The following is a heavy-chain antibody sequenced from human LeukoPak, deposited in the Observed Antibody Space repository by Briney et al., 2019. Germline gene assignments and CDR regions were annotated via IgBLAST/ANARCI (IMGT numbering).Heavy chain of an antibody. Sequence: PGGSLRLSCAASGFTFSSYWMSWVRQAPGKGLEWVANIKQDGSEKYYVDSVKGRFTISRDNAKNSLYLQMNSLRAEDTAVYYCASVDTAMEFDYWGQGTLVTVSS. CDR3: ASVDTAMEFDY. D-gene: IGHD5-18*01. V-gene: IGHV3-7*01. CDR1: GFTFSSYW. J-gene: IGHJ4*02. CDR2: IKQDGSEK.